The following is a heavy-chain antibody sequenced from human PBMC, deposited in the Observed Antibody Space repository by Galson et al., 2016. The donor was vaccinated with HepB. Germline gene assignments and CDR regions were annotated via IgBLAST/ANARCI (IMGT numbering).Heavy chain of an antibody. V-gene: IGHV3-23*01. CDR1: GFSFSHSG. Sequence: SLRLSCAASGFSFSHSGMSWVRQAPGRGLEGVSGTRRSGGATHYADFVKGRFTISRDHSKTTLYLYMNTLTAGDTAIYYCGKHGGFDYWGQGARVTVSS. D-gene: IGHD3-16*01. CDR3: GKHGGFDY. J-gene: IGHJ4*02. CDR2: TRRSGGAT.